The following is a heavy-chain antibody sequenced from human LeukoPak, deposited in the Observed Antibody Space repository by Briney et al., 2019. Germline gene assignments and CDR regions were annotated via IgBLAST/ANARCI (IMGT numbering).Heavy chain of an antibody. J-gene: IGHJ6*03. CDR2: ISGSGGST. Sequence: PGGSLRLSCAASGFTFSSYAMSWVRQAPGKGLEWASAISGSGGSTYYADSVKGRFTISRDNSKNTLYLQMNSLRAEDTAVYYCAKEKTRDPGYYMDVWGKGTTVTVSS. CDR1: GFTFSSYA. CDR3: AKEKTRDPGYYMDV. V-gene: IGHV3-23*01.